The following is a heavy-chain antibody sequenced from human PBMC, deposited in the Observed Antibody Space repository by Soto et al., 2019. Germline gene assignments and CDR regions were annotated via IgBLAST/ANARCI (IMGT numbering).Heavy chain of an antibody. Sequence: QVQLQESGPGLVKPSQTLSLSCTVSGGSISSGDYYWSWIRQSPGKGLEWIGFINHSGSTYYNPSLKRRLTITVDTSKNQFSLKLSSVTVADTAVYYCDRVGASSPPVNFDYWGQGTLVTVSS. CDR2: INHSGST. V-gene: IGHV4-30-4*01. CDR3: DRVGASSPPVNFDY. D-gene: IGHD1-26*01. J-gene: IGHJ4*02. CDR1: GGSISSGDYY.